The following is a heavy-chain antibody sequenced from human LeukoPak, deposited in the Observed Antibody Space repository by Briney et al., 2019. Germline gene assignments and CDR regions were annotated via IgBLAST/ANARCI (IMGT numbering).Heavy chain of an antibody. CDR3: AKDQITMVRGVTSQTDY. V-gene: IGHV3-30*02. D-gene: IGHD3-10*01. CDR1: EFTFSSYG. J-gene: IGHJ4*02. Sequence: GGSLRLSCAASEFTFSSYGMHWVRQAPGKGLEWVAFIRYDGSNKYYADSVKGRFTISRDNSKNTLYLQMNSLRAEDTAVYYCAKDQITMVRGVTSQTDYWGQGTLVTVSS. CDR2: IRYDGSNK.